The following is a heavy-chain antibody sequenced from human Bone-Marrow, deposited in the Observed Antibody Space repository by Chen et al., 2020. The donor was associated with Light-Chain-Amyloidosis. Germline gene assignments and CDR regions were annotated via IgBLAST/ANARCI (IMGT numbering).Heavy chain of an antibody. CDR1: GYTFTDYF. Sequence: QVRLVQSGAEVKKPGASVKVSCTASGYTFTDYFIHWVRQAPGQGLEWMGWINPNSGGSNYTQKSRGRVTMTSDTSISSAYLELSRLRSDDTAVYYCARDRRYFDWLTDLGQGTLVTVSS. CDR2: INPNSGGS. CDR3: ARDRRYFDWLTD. J-gene: IGHJ4*02. V-gene: IGHV1-2*02. D-gene: IGHD3-9*01.